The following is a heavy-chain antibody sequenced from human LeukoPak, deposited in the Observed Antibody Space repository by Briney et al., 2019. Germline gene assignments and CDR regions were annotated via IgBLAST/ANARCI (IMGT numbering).Heavy chain of an antibody. CDR3: ARASPYYDFWSGYYPSSSPYYYYYMDV. CDR2: IYYSGST. J-gene: IGHJ6*03. D-gene: IGHD3-3*01. CDR1: GGSISSYY. V-gene: IGHV4-59*01. Sequence: SETLSLTCTVSGGSISSYYWSWIRQPPGKGLEWIGYIYYSGSTNYNPSLKSRVTISVDTSKNQFSLKLSSVTAADTAVYYCARASPYYDFWSGYYPSSSPYYYYYMDVWGKGTTVTVSS.